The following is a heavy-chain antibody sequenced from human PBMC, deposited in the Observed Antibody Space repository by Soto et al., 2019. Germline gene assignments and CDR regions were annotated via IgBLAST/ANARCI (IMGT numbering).Heavy chain of an antibody. CDR1: GGTFSSYA. CDR2: IIPIFGTA. CDR3: ARDEGLSSGLNAFDI. Sequence: SVKVSCKASGGTFSSYAISWVRQAPGQGLEWMGGIIPIFGTANYAQKFQGRVTITADESASTAYMELSSLRSEDTAVYYCARDEGLSSGLNAFDIWGQGTMVTVSS. D-gene: IGHD3-16*02. J-gene: IGHJ3*02. V-gene: IGHV1-69*13.